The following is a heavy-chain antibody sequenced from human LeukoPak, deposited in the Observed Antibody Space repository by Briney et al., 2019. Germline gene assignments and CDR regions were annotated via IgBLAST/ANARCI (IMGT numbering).Heavy chain of an antibody. D-gene: IGHD3-3*01. J-gene: IGHJ4*02. CDR2: ISNDGSRK. CDR1: GFTFSRHG. Sequence: TGGSLRLSCAPSGFTFSRHGMHWVRQAPGKGLEWVAIISNDGSRKYYAHSVEGRFTISRDNSKNTLHLQMDSLRAEDTAVYYCARDRAWNYFDYWGQGTLVTVSS. V-gene: IGHV3-30*03. CDR3: ARDRAWNYFDY.